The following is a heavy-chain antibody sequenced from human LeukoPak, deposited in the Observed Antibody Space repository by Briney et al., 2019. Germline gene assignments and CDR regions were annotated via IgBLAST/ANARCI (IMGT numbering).Heavy chain of an antibody. Sequence: ASVKVSCKASGYSFTSNVISWVRQAPGQGLEWMGWISAYNGNTNYAQKLQGRVTMTTDTSTSTAYMELRSLRSDDAAVYYCARDQRGIAAAWGQGTLVTVSS. D-gene: IGHD6-13*01. V-gene: IGHV1-18*01. CDR3: ARDQRGIAAA. CDR2: ISAYNGNT. CDR1: GYSFTSNV. J-gene: IGHJ5*02.